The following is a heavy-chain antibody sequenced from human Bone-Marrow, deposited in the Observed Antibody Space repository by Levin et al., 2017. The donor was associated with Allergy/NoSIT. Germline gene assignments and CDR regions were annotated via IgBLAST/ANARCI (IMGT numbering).Heavy chain of an antibody. D-gene: IGHD2-2*01. CDR3: ARVEHCSSTSCLHYWFDP. V-gene: IGHV3-20*01. Sequence: GESLKISCAASGFTFDDYGMSWVRQDPGKGLEWVSGINWNGGSTGYADSVKGRFTISRDNAKNSLYLQMNSLRAEDTALYHCARVEHCSSTSCLHYWFDPWGQGTLVTVSS. CDR2: INWNGGST. CDR1: GFTFDDYG. J-gene: IGHJ5*02.